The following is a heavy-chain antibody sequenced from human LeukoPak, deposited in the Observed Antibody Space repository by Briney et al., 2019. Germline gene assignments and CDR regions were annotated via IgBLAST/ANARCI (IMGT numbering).Heavy chain of an antibody. CDR3: ARGGFRYFDWFGAFDI. CDR1: GGSISSGGYY. Sequence: SETLSLTCTVSGGSISSGGYYWSWIRQHPGKGLEWIGYIYYSGSTYYNPSLKSRVTISVDTSKNQFSLKLSSVTAADTAVYYCARGGFRYFDWFGAFDIWGQGTMVTVSS. D-gene: IGHD3-9*01. J-gene: IGHJ3*02. CDR2: IYYSGST. V-gene: IGHV4-31*03.